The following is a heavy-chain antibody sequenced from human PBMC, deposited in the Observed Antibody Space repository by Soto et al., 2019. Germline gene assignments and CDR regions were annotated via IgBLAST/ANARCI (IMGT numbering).Heavy chain of an antibody. CDR3: ARVSQYCSGGSCYTPPSYYMDV. J-gene: IGHJ6*03. CDR1: GFTFSSYA. V-gene: IGHV3-64*01. CDR2: ISSNGGST. Sequence: GGSLRLSCAASGFTFSSYAMHWVRQAPGKGLEYVSAISSNGGSTYYANSVKGRFTISRDNSKNTLYLQMGSLRAEDMAVYYCARVSQYCSGGSCYTPPSYYMDVWGKGTTVTVSS. D-gene: IGHD2-15*01.